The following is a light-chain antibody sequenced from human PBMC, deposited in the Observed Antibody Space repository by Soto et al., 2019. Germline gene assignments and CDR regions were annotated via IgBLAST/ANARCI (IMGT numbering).Light chain of an antibody. Sequence: TQMTQSPSTLAASVGDRVTITCRASQGIRSDLDWYQQKPGKVPKLLIYGASNLQRGVPSRFSGSGSGTIFTLTISSLQPEDFGTYYCLQDFNYPWSFGQGTKVDIK. CDR1: QGIRSD. J-gene: IGKJ1*01. CDR2: GAS. CDR3: LQDFNYPWS. V-gene: IGKV1-6*01.